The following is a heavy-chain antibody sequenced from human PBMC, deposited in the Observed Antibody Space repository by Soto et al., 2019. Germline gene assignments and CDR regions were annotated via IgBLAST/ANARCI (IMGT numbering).Heavy chain of an antibody. J-gene: IGHJ3*02. V-gene: IGHV1-69*15. Sequence: QVQLVQSGAEVKKPGSSVKVSCKGSEGTFSKYAITWVRQAPGQGLEWMGTIIPIFDTSTNAQKFQGRVTITADESRITAYMEVSSLTSEDTAVYYCARTLTLTYSGELDAFDIWGQGTMVTVSS. CDR3: ARTLTLTYSGELDAFDI. D-gene: IGHD3-16*01. CDR2: IIPIFDTS. CDR1: EGTFSKYA.